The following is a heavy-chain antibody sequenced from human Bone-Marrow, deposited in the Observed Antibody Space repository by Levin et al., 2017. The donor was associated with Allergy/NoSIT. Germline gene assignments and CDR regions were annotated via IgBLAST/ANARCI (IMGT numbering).Heavy chain of an antibody. D-gene: IGHD3-10*01. Sequence: PGGSLRLSCKASGSTFSGYYIHWVRQAPGQGLEWMGRITPNTGGTNSAQKFRGRVTMTRDTSISTVYIELRNLRSDDTAVYYCARDRGENWFDPWGQGTLVTVSS. V-gene: IGHV1-2*06. J-gene: IGHJ5*02. CDR3: ARDRGENWFDP. CDR1: GSTFSGYY. CDR2: ITPNTGGT.